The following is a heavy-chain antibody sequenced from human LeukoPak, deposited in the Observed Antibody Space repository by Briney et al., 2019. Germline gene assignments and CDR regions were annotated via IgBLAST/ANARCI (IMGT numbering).Heavy chain of an antibody. D-gene: IGHD1-1*01. CDR1: GYTFTSYD. V-gene: IGHV1-8*01. CDR3: ALGYNYGRKAFDY. J-gene: IGHJ4*02. CDR2: MNPNSGNT. Sequence: ASVKVSCKASGYTFTSYDINWVRQATGQGLEWMGWMNPNSGNTGYAQKFQGRVTMTRNTSISTAYMELSSLKASDTAMYYCALGYNYGRKAFDYWGQGTLVTVSS.